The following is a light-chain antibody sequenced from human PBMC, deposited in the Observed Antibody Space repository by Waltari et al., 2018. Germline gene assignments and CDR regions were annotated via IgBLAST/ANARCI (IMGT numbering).Light chain of an antibody. CDR1: SSDVGGYSY. CDR3: SSYTSTSTVI. J-gene: IGLJ2*01. V-gene: IGLV2-14*01. Sequence: QSALTQPASVSGSPGQSITISCTGTSSDVGGYSYASWYQHHPGKAPKVIIYEVSVRPSGVSNRVSGSKSGNTASLTISGLQAEDEADYYCSSYTSTSTVIFGGGTKLTVL. CDR2: EVS.